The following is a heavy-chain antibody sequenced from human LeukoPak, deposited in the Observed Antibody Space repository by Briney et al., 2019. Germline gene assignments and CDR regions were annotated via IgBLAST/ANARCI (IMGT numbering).Heavy chain of an antibody. Sequence: SGTLSLTCAVSGGSISSSNWWSWVRQPPAKGLEWIGEIYHSGSTNYNPSLKSRVTISVDKSKNQFSLKLSSVTAADTAVYYCARDVGYYDSSGYVSDYWGQGTLVTVSS. CDR1: GGSISSSNW. D-gene: IGHD3-22*01. V-gene: IGHV4-4*02. J-gene: IGHJ4*02. CDR3: ARDVGYYDSSGYVSDY. CDR2: IYHSGST.